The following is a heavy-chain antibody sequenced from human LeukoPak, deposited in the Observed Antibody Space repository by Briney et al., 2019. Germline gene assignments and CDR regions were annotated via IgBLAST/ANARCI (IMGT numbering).Heavy chain of an antibody. CDR3: ARDPIYYGPSY. CDR1: GGSFSGFS. V-gene: IGHV4-34*01. Sequence: SETLSLTCGVDGGSFSGFSWSWICQPPGKGLEWIGEINHSGSTNYNPSLKSRVTISVDTSKNQFSLKLSSVTAADTAVYYCARDPIYYGPSYWGQGTLVTVSS. J-gene: IGHJ4*02. CDR2: INHSGST. D-gene: IGHD3-10*01.